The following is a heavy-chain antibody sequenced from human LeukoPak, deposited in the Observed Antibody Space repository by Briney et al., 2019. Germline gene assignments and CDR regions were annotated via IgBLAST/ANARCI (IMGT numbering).Heavy chain of an antibody. Sequence: GGSLSLSCAASGFTFSSSAMNWVRQAPGKGLEWVSAISGSGGSTYYADSVKGRFTISRDNSKNTLYLQMNSLRAEDTAVYYCAKPGIVGDTVDYWGQGTLVTVSS. CDR2: ISGSGGST. D-gene: IGHD1-26*01. J-gene: IGHJ4*02. CDR3: AKPGIVGDTVDY. CDR1: GFTFSSSA. V-gene: IGHV3-23*01.